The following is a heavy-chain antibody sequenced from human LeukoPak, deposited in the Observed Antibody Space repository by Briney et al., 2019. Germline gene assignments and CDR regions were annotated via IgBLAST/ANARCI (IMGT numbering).Heavy chain of an antibody. CDR2: IIPIFGTA. V-gene: IGHV1-69*05. Sequence: SVKVSCKASGGTFSSYAISWVRQAPGQGLEWMGGIIPIFGTANYAQKFQGRVTMTRDTSISTAYMELSRLRSDDTAVYYCARATGDAVGSAFDIWGQGTMVTVSS. CDR3: ARATGDAVGSAFDI. J-gene: IGHJ3*02. D-gene: IGHD7-27*01. CDR1: GGTFSSYA.